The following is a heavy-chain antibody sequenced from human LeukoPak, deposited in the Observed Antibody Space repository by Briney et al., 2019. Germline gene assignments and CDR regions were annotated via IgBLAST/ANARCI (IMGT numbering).Heavy chain of an antibody. Sequence: GGSLRLSCTASGFTFGSCAMNRVRQAPGKGLEWVSTISGGAGTTYYADSVKGRFTISRDNSENTLHLQMNNLRAEDSALYYCAKRPPASGWSAMDVWGKGTTVTVSS. CDR2: ISGGAGTT. D-gene: IGHD6-19*01. J-gene: IGHJ6*04. CDR1: GFTFGSCA. V-gene: IGHV3-23*01. CDR3: AKRPPASGWSAMDV.